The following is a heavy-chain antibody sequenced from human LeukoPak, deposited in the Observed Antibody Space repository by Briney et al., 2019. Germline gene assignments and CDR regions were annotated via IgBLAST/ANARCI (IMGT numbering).Heavy chain of an antibody. CDR1: GFTFSSYS. CDR3: ARARQNYYMDV. Sequence: GGSLRLSCVASGFTFSSYSMNWVRQAPGKGLEWVSYISSSSRTIYCADSVKGRFTISRDNAKNSLYLQMNSLRAEDTAVYYCARARQNYYMDVWGKGTTVTVSS. J-gene: IGHJ6*03. CDR2: ISSSSRTI. V-gene: IGHV3-48*01.